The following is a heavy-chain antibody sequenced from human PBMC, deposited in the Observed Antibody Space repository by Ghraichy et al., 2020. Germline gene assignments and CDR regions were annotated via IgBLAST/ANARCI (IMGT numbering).Heavy chain of an antibody. CDR1: RFTFSNFA. CDR3: AKRASSGSSGFYAMDV. V-gene: IGHV3-23*01. Sequence: GGSLKLSCAASRFTFSNFAMTWVRQRPGEGLEWVSSISDSGASTYYADSAEGRFTISRDNSDKTLFLQMNSLRGEDTAIYYCAKRASSGSSGFYAMDVWGQGTTVTVS. D-gene: IGHD1-26*01. CDR2: ISDSGAST. J-gene: IGHJ6*02.